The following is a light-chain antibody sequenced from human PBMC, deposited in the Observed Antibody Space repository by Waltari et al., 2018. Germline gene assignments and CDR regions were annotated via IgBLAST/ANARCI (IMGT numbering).Light chain of an antibody. CDR3: SSYAGSDNLV. Sequence: QSALTQPPSASGSPGQSVTISCTGISSDVGGYTYVSWYQQPPGKAPKLMIYEVTRRPSGVPDRFSGSKSGNTASRTVSGLQADDEADYYCSSYAGSDNLVFGGGTKLTVL. V-gene: IGLV2-8*01. CDR2: EVT. CDR1: SSDVGGYTY. J-gene: IGLJ2*01.